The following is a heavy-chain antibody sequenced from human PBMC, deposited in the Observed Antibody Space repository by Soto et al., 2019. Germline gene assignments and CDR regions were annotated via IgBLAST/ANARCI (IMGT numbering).Heavy chain of an antibody. Sequence: QVQLVESGGGVVQPGRSLRLSCAASGFTFSSYAMHWVRQAPGKGLEWVAVISYDGSNKYYADSVKGRFTISRDNSKNTLYLQMYSLTAEETAVYYCARDLVQYYYDSSGYSNDAFDIWGQGTMVTVSS. D-gene: IGHD3-22*01. CDR2: ISYDGSNK. CDR1: GFTFSSYA. V-gene: IGHV3-30-3*01. CDR3: ARDLVQYYYDSSGYSNDAFDI. J-gene: IGHJ3*02.